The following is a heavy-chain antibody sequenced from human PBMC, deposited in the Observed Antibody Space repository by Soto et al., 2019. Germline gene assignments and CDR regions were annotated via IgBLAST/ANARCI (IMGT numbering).Heavy chain of an antibody. CDR1: GFTFSSYG. V-gene: IGHV3-30*18. J-gene: IGHJ4*02. D-gene: IGHD6-19*01. Sequence: GGSLRLSCAASGFTFSSYGMHWVRQAPGKGLEWVAVISYDGSNKYYADSVKGRFTISRDNSENTLYLQMNSLRAEDTAVYYCAKGEQWLAPDYWGQGT. CDR3: AKGEQWLAPDY. CDR2: ISYDGSNK.